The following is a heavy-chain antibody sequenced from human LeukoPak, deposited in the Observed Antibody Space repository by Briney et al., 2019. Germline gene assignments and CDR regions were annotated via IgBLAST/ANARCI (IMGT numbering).Heavy chain of an antibody. CDR1: GFTFSSYS. V-gene: IGHV3-48*02. J-gene: IGHJ5*02. D-gene: IGHD3-10*01. Sequence: GGSLRLSCAGSGFTFSSYSMIWVRQAPGKGLEWISFISSSGTARYYADTVKGRFTISRDSAKNLLYLQMNSLSDEDTAVYYCARGSYGSGSYLPWGQGTLVTVSS. CDR3: ARGSYGSGSYLP. CDR2: ISSSGTAR.